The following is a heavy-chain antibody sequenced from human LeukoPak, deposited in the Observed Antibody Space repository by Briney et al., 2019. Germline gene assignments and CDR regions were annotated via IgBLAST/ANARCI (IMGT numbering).Heavy chain of an antibody. V-gene: IGHV3-23*01. D-gene: IGHD1-20*01. Sequence: GGSLRLSCAASGFTFSSYAMSWVRQAPGKGLEWVSTISGSGGSTYYADSVKGRFTISRDNSKNTLYLQMNSLRAEDTAVYYCARRRYNWNAIDYWGQGTLVTVSS. CDR1: GFTFSSYA. CDR2: ISGSGGST. CDR3: ARRRYNWNAIDY. J-gene: IGHJ4*02.